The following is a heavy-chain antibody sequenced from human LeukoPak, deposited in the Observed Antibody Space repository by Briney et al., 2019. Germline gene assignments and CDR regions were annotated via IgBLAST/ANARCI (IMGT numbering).Heavy chain of an antibody. CDR1: GGTFSSYG. D-gene: IGHD6-25*01. V-gene: IGHV1-69*13. J-gene: IGHJ4*02. CDR2: IVPMYGTR. CDR3: ARETSDYYYFDS. Sequence: SVKVSCKASGGTFSSYGINWVRQAPGQGLEWMGGIVPMYGTRNYAQKFQGRVIITADESTTTAYMELRSLRSEDTAVYYCARETSDYYYFDSWGQGTLVTVSS.